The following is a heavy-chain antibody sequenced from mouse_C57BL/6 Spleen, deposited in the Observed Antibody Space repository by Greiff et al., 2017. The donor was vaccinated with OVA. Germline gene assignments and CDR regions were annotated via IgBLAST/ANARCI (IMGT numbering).Heavy chain of an antibody. J-gene: IGHJ1*03. CDR3: TTSTFYWYFDV. CDR1: GYTFTDYE. Sequence: VQLQESGAELVRPGASVTLSCKASGYTFTDYEMHWVKQTPVHGLEWIGAIDPETGGTAYNQKFQGKAILTADKSSSTAYMELRSLTSEDSAVYYCTTSTFYWYFDVWGTGTTVTVSS. CDR2: IDPETGGT. V-gene: IGHV1-15*01.